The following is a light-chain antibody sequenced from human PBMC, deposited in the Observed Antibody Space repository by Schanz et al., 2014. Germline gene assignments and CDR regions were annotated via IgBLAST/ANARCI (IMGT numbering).Light chain of an antibody. Sequence: DIQMTQSPSSVSASIGDRVVITCRASQGLSSGLAWYQQKPGKAPKVLIFGASTLMSGVPSRFTGSGSATGTDFTHTISSLQPEDSAVYYCQHYHNWLPLTFGPGTKVEVK. J-gene: IGKJ3*01. CDR3: QHYHNWLPLT. CDR2: GAS. V-gene: IGKV1-12*01. CDR1: QGLSSG.